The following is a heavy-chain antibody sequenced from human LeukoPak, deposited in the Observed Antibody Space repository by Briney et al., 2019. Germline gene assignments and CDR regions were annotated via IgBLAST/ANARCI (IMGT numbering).Heavy chain of an antibody. V-gene: IGHV3-7*01. D-gene: IGHD2-15*01. J-gene: IGHJ4*02. CDR2: INPDGSKV. Sequence: GGSLRLSCAAYGFTFSNSWMTWVRQAPGKDLEWVATINPDGSKVAYVGSVKGRFTISRDNAKNSVYLQMSSLRVEETGVFYCARDRGYSSFDYWGQGGLVAVSS. CDR3: ARDRGYSSFDY. CDR1: GFTFSNSW.